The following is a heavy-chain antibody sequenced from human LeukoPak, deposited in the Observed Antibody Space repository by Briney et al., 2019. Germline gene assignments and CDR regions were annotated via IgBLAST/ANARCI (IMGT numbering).Heavy chain of an antibody. CDR3: ARDLPAVAGDFDY. Sequence: GASVKVSCQASGYTFTSYGISWVRQAPGQGLEWMGWINTNTGNPTYAQGFTGRFVFSLDTSVSTAYLQISSLKAEDTAVYYCARDLPAVAGDFDYWGQGTLVTVSS. D-gene: IGHD6-19*01. J-gene: IGHJ4*02. CDR2: INTNTGNP. V-gene: IGHV7-4-1*02. CDR1: GYTFTSYG.